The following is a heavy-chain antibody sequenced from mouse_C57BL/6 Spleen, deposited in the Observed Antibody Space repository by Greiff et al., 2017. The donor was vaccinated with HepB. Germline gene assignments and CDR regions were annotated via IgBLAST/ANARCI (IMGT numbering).Heavy chain of an antibody. V-gene: IGHV1-82*01. CDR3: ARVDGSSPGYFDY. CDR1: GYAFSSSW. D-gene: IGHD1-1*01. CDR2: IYPGDGDT. J-gene: IGHJ2*01. Sequence: QVQLQQSGPELVKPGASVKISCKASGYAFSSSWMNWVKQRPGKGLEWIGRIYPGDGDTNYNGKFKGKATLTADKSSSTAYMELNSLTSEDSAVYYCARVDGSSPGYFDYWGQGTTLTVSS.